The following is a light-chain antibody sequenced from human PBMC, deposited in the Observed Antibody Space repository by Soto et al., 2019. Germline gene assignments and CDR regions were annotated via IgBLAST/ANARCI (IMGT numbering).Light chain of an antibody. CDR1: QSDNNN. V-gene: IGKV3-15*01. Sequence: EIVMTQSPATLSVSPGERATLSCRASQSDNNNLAWYQQKPGQAPSLLIYGASTRATGIPARFSGSGSGTEFTLTISSLQSEDFAVYYCQQYSNWPYTFGQGTKLEIK. CDR3: QQYSNWPYT. CDR2: GAS. J-gene: IGKJ2*01.